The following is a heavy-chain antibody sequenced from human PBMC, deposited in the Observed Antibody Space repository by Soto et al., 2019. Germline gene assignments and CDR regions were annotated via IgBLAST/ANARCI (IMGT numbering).Heavy chain of an antibody. CDR1: GVNFSDDF. CDR3: AKRVWYFDL. J-gene: IGHJ2*01. CDR2: IKQDGSKK. Sequence: TGGPPRVWCGASGVNFSDDFMSWVRLAPGKGLEWVANIKQDGSKKYYVDFVKGRFTISRDNAKNSLYLQMNSLLAEDKAVYYCAKRVWYFDLWGRGTLVTVSS. V-gene: IGHV3-7*01.